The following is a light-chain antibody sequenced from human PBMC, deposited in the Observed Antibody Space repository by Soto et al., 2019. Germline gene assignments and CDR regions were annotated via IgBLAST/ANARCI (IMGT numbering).Light chain of an antibody. J-gene: IGKJ1*01. CDR3: QQYYSYPWT. Sequence: DLQMTQSPSSLSASVRDRVTITCRASQSIGSNLNWYQQSPGKAPKLLIYAASTLQSGVPSRFSGSGSGTDFTLTISCLQSEDFATYYCQQYYSYPWTFGQGTKVDIK. CDR1: QSIGSN. V-gene: IGKV1-39*01. CDR2: AAS.